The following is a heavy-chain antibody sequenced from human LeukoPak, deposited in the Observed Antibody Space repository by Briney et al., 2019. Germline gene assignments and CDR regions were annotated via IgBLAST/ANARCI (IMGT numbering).Heavy chain of an antibody. CDR2: INENARNT. D-gene: IGHD6-19*01. V-gene: IGHV3-23*01. CDR1: GFTFKEYG. J-gene: IGHJ4*02. Sequence: GGTLRLSCAASGFTFKEYGMSWVRQAPGKGLEWGSTINENARNTHYADSVQGRFTISRDNSKNTLPLQMNSLRVDDTALYYCTKGPGGWYPIDYWGQGTLVIVSS. CDR3: TKGPGGWYPIDY.